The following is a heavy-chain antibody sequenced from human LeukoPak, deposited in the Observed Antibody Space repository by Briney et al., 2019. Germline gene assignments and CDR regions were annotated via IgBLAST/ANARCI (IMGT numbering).Heavy chain of an antibody. D-gene: IGHD6-19*01. V-gene: IGHV1-46*01. J-gene: IGHJ6*02. Sequence: ASVKVSCKASGGTFSSYAISWVRPAPGQGLEWMGIINPSGGSTSYAQKFQGRVTMTRDTSTSTVYMELSSLRSEDTAVYYCARAAAVAGKNYYYYYGMDVWGQGTTVTVSS. CDR3: ARAAAVAGKNYYYYYGMDV. CDR1: GGTFSSYA. CDR2: INPSGGST.